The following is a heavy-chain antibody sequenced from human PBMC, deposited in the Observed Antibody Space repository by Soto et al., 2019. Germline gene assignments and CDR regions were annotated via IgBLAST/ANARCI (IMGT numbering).Heavy chain of an antibody. V-gene: IGHV4-59*01. CDR1: GGSISSYY. Sequence: SETLSLTCTVSGGSISSYYWSWIRQPPGKGLEWIGYIYYSGSTNYNPSLKSRVTISVDTSKNQFSLKLSSVTAADTAVYYCAAYSSSWYADAFDIWGQGTMVTVSS. CDR3: AAYSSSWYADAFDI. CDR2: IYYSGST. D-gene: IGHD6-13*01. J-gene: IGHJ3*02.